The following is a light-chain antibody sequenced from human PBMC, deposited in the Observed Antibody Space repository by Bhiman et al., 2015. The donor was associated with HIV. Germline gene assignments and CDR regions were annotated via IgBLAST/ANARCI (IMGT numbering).Light chain of an antibody. Sequence: QSALTQPASVSGSPGQSITISCTGTSSDIGDSNYVSWYLQHPGKAPKLMIYEVTKRPSGVSNRFSGSKSGNTASLTISGLQAEDEADYYCCSYAGSSTYVFGTGTRVTVL. CDR3: CSYAGSSTYV. V-gene: IGLV2-23*02. J-gene: IGLJ1*01. CDR2: EVT. CDR1: SSDIGDSNY.